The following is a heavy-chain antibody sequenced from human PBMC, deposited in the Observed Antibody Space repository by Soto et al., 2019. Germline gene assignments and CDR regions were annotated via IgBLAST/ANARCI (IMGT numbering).Heavy chain of an antibody. V-gene: IGHV3-30*18. Sequence: GGSLRLSCAASGFTFNNFGMHWVRQAPGKGLDWVAAIAHDGNNKYYAASVKGRFTISRDDSKNTLYLQMNSLRLDDTAVYYCAKLMYSFDSSGFSIDYWGRGTLVTVSS. CDR1: GFTFNNFG. CDR3: AKLMYSFDSSGFSIDY. D-gene: IGHD3-22*01. J-gene: IGHJ4*02. CDR2: IAHDGNNK.